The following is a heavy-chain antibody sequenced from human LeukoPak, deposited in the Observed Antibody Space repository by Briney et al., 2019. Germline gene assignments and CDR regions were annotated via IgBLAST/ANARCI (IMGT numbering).Heavy chain of an antibody. Sequence: GGSLRLSCAASGFTFSGSAMHWVRQASGKGLEWVGRIRSKANSYATAYAASVKGRFTISRDDSKNTAYLQMNSLKTEDTAVYYCTSLEYSSSDDAFDIWGQGTMVTVSS. D-gene: IGHD6-6*01. CDR2: IRSKANSYAT. V-gene: IGHV3-73*01. CDR3: TSLEYSSSDDAFDI. J-gene: IGHJ3*02. CDR1: GFTFSGSA.